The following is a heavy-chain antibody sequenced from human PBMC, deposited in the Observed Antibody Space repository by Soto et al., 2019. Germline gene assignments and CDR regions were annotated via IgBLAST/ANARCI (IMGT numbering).Heavy chain of an antibody. CDR3: ARDIAGIQLVGVVDGMDV. CDR2: ISSSSSTI. D-gene: IGHD6-6*01. Sequence: GGSLRLSCAASGFTFSSYSMNWVRQAPGKGLEWVSYISSSSSTIYYADSVKGRFTISRDNAKNSLYLQMNSLRDEDTAVYYCARDIAGIQLVGVVDGMDVWGQGTTVTVSS. V-gene: IGHV3-48*02. CDR1: GFTFSSYS. J-gene: IGHJ6*02.